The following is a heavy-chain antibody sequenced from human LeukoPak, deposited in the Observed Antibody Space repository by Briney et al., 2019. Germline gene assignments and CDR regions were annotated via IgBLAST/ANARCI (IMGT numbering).Heavy chain of an antibody. CDR1: GYTFTSYG. V-gene: IGHV1-18*01. J-gene: IGHJ4*02. CDR2: ISAYNGNT. Sequence: GASVKVSCKASGYTFTSYGISWVRQAPGQGLEWMGWISAYNGNTNYAQKLQGRVTTTTDTSTSTAYMELRSLRSDDTAVYYCARAIEGITIFGVVIENYYFDYWGQGTLVTVSS. D-gene: IGHD3-3*01. CDR3: ARAIEGITIFGVVIENYYFDY.